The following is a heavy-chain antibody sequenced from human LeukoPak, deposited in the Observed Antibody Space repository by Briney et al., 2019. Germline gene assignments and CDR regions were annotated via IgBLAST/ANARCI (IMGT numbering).Heavy chain of an antibody. Sequence: GGSLRLSCAASGFTFSSYGMHWVRQAPGKGLEWVAVISYDGSNKYYADSVKGRFTISRDNSKNTLYLQMNSLRAEDTAVYYCARDSGYSSGWSKFDYWGQGTLVTVSS. V-gene: IGHV3-30*03. D-gene: IGHD6-19*01. CDR1: GFTFSSYG. J-gene: IGHJ4*02. CDR3: ARDSGYSSGWSKFDY. CDR2: ISYDGSNK.